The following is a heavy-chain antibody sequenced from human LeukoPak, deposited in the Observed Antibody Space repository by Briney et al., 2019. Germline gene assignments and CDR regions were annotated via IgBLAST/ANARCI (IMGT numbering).Heavy chain of an antibody. V-gene: IGHV4-59*11. CDR3: ARERTMVRGMSWFDP. D-gene: IGHD3-10*01. J-gene: IGHJ5*02. Sequence: SETLSLTCTVSGGSISSHYWSWIRQPPGKGLGWIGYIYHTGTTNYNPSLKSRVTISVDTSKNQFPLKLSSVTAADTAVYYCARERTMVRGMSWFDPWGQGTLVTVSS. CDR2: IYHTGTT. CDR1: GGSISSHY.